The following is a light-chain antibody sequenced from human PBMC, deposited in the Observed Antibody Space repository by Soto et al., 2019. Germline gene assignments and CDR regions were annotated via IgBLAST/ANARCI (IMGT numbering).Light chain of an antibody. V-gene: IGKV3-15*01. CDR1: QSVGSN. CDR3: QQYNYWPPIT. J-gene: IGKJ5*01. Sequence: EIVMTQSPATLSVSPGERATLSCRASQSVGSNLAWYQQKPGQVPRLLIYGASTRATGIPARFSGSGSGTDFTLTISSLQSADFAVYYCQQYNYWPPITFGQGTRLEIK. CDR2: GAS.